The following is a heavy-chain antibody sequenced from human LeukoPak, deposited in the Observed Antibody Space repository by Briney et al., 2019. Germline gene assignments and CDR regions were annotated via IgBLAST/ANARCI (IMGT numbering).Heavy chain of an antibody. D-gene: IGHD5-18*01. Sequence: PSETLSLTCTVSGGSISSSSYYWGWIRPPPGKGLGWIGSIYYSGSTYYNPSLKSRVTISVDTSKNQFSLKLSSVTAADTAVYYCARLGYSYGYRVDYWGQGTLVTVSS. CDR3: ARLGYSYGYRVDY. V-gene: IGHV4-39*01. CDR1: GGSISSSSYY. J-gene: IGHJ4*02. CDR2: IYYSGST.